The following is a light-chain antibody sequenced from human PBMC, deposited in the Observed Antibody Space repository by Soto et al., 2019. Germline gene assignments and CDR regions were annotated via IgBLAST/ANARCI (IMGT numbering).Light chain of an antibody. CDR1: SSDVGGYNY. V-gene: IGLV2-8*01. CDR2: EAS. CDR3: SSYAGSNNLV. J-gene: IGLJ2*01. Sequence: QSALTQPHSASGSPGQSVTISCTGTSSDVGGYNYVSWYQQHLGKAPKLMIYEASKRPSCVPDRFSGSTSGNTASLTVSGLQAEDEADYYCSSYAGSNNLVFGGGTQLTVL.